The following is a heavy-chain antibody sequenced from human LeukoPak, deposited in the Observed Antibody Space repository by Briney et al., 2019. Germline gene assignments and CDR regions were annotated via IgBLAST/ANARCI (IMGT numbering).Heavy chain of an antibody. D-gene: IGHD3-16*02. V-gene: IGHV4-30-4*01. J-gene: IGHJ4*02. CDR1: GGSISSGDYY. Sequence: SQTLSLTCTVSGGSISSGDYYWSWIRQPPGKGLEWIGYIYYSGSTYYNPSLKSRVTISVDTSKNQFSLKLSSVTAADTAVYYCARELGVWGSYRPYYFDYWGQGTLVTVSS. CDR3: ARELGVWGSYRPYYFDY. CDR2: IYYSGST.